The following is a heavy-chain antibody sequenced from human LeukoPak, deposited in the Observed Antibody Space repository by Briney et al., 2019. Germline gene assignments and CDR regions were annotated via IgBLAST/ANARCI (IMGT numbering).Heavy chain of an antibody. CDR1: GYSFTTYH. CDR2: ISAYNGNT. Sequence: ASVKVSCKASGYSFTTYHMHWVRQAPGQGLEWMGWISAYNGNTNYAQKLQGRVTMTTDTSTSTAYMELRSLRSDDTAVYYCARELGSKDYYYYGMDVWGQGTTVTVSS. D-gene: IGHD2-2*01. V-gene: IGHV1-18*04. J-gene: IGHJ6*02. CDR3: ARELGSKDYYYYGMDV.